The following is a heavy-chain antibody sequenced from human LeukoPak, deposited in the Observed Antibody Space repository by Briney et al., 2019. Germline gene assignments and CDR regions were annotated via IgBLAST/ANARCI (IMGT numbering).Heavy chain of an antibody. J-gene: IGHJ4*02. CDR1: GYSFTKYG. CDR3: AREPSESFIDY. CDR2: ISPYNGNT. Sequence: GASVKVSCQDSGYSFTKYGINWVRQAPGLGLEWMGWISPYNGNTKYAQKFQGRVTMTTDTSTSTAYMELRSLRSDDTAVYYCAREPSESFIDYWGQGTLVTVSS. V-gene: IGHV1-18*01. D-gene: IGHD1-26*01.